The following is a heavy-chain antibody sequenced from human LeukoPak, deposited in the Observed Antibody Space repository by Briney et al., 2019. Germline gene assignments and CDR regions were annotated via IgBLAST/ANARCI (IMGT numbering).Heavy chain of an antibody. CDR1: GFTFGSYW. J-gene: IGHJ3*02. CDR2: IKPDGSEK. Sequence: GSLRLSCAASGFTFGSYWMSWVGQAPGKGVEGVADIKPDGSEKHHVDSVKGRFTISRDNAKTSLYLQMNSLRAEDTAVYYCARDDGLDAFDIWGRGTLVTVSS. D-gene: IGHD5-24*01. V-gene: IGHV3-7*01. CDR3: ARDDGLDAFDI.